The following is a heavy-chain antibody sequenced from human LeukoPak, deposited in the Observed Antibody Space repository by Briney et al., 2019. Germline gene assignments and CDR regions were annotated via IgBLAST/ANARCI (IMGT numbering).Heavy chain of an antibody. Sequence: GGSLRLSCAASGFTFSSYWMHCVRQAPGKGLVWVSRINSDGSSTSYADSVKGRFTISRDNAKNTLYLQMSSLRAEDTAVYYCAREGATDWYFHLWGRGTLVTVSS. CDR1: GFTFSSYW. CDR2: INSDGSST. D-gene: IGHD5-12*01. V-gene: IGHV3-74*01. J-gene: IGHJ2*01. CDR3: AREGATDWYFHL.